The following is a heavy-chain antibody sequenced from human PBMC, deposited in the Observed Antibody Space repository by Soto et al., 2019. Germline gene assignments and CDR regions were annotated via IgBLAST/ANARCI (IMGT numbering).Heavy chain of an antibody. CDR3: ARGDYYDSSGPSYYSYGMDV. CDR2: IIPILGIA. CDR1: GGTFSSYT. V-gene: IGHV1-69*02. J-gene: IGHJ6*02. Sequence: QVQLVQSGAEVKKPGSSVKVSCKASGGTFSSYTISWVRQAPGQGLEWMGRIIPILGIANYGQTFQGRVTITADKATSKADMELSSLRSEDTAVYYCARGDYYDSSGPSYYSYGMDVWGQGTTVTVSS. D-gene: IGHD3-22*01.